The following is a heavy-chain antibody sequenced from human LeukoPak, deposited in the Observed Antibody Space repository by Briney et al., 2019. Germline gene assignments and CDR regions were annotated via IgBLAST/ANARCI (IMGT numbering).Heavy chain of an antibody. V-gene: IGHV3-21*01. CDR1: GFSFSTYS. D-gene: IGHD1-1*01. Sequence: GGSLRLSCAASGFSFSTYSMNWVRQAPGKGLEWVSSISSSSAYIYYADSVKGRFIISRDNAENSLYLQLNSLRAEDTAVYYCARDWNYYYMDVWGKGTTATVSS. J-gene: IGHJ6*03. CDR2: ISSSSAYI. CDR3: ARDWNYYYMDV.